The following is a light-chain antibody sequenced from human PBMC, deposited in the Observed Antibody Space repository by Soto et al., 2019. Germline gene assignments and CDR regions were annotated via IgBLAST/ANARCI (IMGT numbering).Light chain of an antibody. CDR2: GAS. Sequence: EIVITQSPATLSVSPGERATLSCSASQSVSSNLAWYQQKPGQAPRLLIYGASTRATGIPARFSGSGSGTESTLTISSLQSEDFAVYYCQQYNNWPPINFGQGTRLEVK. CDR3: QQYNNWPPIN. V-gene: IGKV3-15*01. J-gene: IGKJ5*01. CDR1: QSVSSN.